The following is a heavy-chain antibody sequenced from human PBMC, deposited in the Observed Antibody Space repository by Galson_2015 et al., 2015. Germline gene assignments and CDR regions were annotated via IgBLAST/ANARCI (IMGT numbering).Heavy chain of an antibody. V-gene: IGHV1-18*01. CDR2: ISAYNGNT. J-gene: IGHJ6*02. CDR3: ARDYPNDYAMDYYYGMDV. Sequence: SVKVSCKASGYTFTSYGISWVRQAPGQGLEWMGWISAYNGNTNYAQKLQGRVTMTTDTSTSTAYMELRSLGSDDTAVYYCARDYPNDYAMDYYYGMDVWGQGTTVTVSS. CDR1: GYTFTSYG. D-gene: IGHD4-17*01.